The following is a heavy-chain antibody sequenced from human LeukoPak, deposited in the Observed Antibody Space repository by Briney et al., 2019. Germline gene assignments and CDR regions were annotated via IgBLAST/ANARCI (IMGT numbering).Heavy chain of an antibody. V-gene: IGHV3-9*03. D-gene: IGHD2-8*02. CDR2: ISWNSGSI. Sequence: GGSLRLSCAASGFTFDDYAMHWVRQAPGKGLELVSGISWNSGSIGYADSVKGRFTISRDDAKNSLYLHMNSLRAEDMALYYCAKDEFVASDFTGAFDIWGQGTMVTVSS. CDR3: AKDEFVASDFTGAFDI. CDR1: GFTFDDYA. J-gene: IGHJ3*02.